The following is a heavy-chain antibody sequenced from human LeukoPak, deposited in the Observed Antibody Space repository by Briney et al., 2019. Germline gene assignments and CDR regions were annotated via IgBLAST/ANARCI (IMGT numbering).Heavy chain of an antibody. J-gene: IGHJ6*03. CDR1: GGSISSYY. CDR3: ARDVNYYYYMDV. V-gene: IGHV4-59*01. Sequence: SETLSLTCTVSGGSISSYYWSWIRQPPGKGLEWIGYIYYSGSTNYNPSLKSRVTISVDTSKNQFSLKLSSVTAADTAVYYCARDVNYYYYMDVWGKRTTVTVSS. CDR2: IYYSGST.